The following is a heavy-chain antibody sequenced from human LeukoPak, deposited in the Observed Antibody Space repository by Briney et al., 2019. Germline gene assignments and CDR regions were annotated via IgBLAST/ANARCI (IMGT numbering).Heavy chain of an antibody. D-gene: IGHD1-26*01. V-gene: IGHV4-39*07. J-gene: IGHJ4*02. Sequence: SETLSLTCTVSGDSISSTNSYWGWIRQPPGKGLEWIGSMWFGATTSYDPSLKSRVTISIDPSKNQFSLKLSSVTAADTALYCCARGRRGSYFQDYWGQGTLVTVS. CDR3: ARGRRGSYFQDY. CDR2: MWFGATT. CDR1: GDSISSTNSY.